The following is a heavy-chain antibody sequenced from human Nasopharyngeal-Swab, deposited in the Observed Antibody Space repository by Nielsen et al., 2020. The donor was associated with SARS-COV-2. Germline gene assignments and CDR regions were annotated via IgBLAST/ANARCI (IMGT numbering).Heavy chain of an antibody. J-gene: IGHJ4*02. D-gene: IGHD3-22*01. CDR3: ATGHLPLAYYDSSAHGWY. CDR1: GYTLTELS. Sequence: ASVKVSCKVSGYTLTELSMHWVRQAPGKGLEWMGGFDPEDGETIYAQKFQGRVTMTEDTSTDTACMELSSLRSEDTAVYYCATGHLPLAYYDSSAHGWYWGQGTLVTVSS. CDR2: FDPEDGET. V-gene: IGHV1-24*01.